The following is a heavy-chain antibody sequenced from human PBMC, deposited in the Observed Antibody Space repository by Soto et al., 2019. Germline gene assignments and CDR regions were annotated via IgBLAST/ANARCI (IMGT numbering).Heavy chain of an antibody. Sequence: GGSLRLSCAASGFTFSSYEMNWVRQAPGKGLEWVSYISSSGSTIYYADSVKGRFTISRDNAKNSLYLQMNSLRAEDTAVYYCARGPYSSWGYFDYWGQGTLVTVSS. V-gene: IGHV3-48*03. CDR1: GFTFSSYE. J-gene: IGHJ4*02. CDR2: ISSSGSTI. D-gene: IGHD6-6*01. CDR3: ARGPYSSWGYFDY.